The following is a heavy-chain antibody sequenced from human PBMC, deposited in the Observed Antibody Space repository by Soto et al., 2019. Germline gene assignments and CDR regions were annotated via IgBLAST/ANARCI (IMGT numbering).Heavy chain of an antibody. V-gene: IGHV1-24*01. CDR3: ATRVGVTYYYDSSGYFPFDY. CDR1: GYTLTELS. Sequence: QVQLVQSGAEVKKPGASVKVSCKVSGYTLTELSMHWVRQAPGKGLEWMGGFDPEDGETIYAQKFQGRVTMTEDTSTDTAYMELSSLRSEDTAVYYCATRVGVTYYYDSSGYFPFDYWGQGTLVTVSS. J-gene: IGHJ4*02. D-gene: IGHD3-22*01. CDR2: FDPEDGET.